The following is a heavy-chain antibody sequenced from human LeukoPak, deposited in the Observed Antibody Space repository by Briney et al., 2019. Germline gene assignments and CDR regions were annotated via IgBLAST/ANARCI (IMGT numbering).Heavy chain of an antibody. J-gene: IGHJ4*02. CDR3: ARPYSSGWYEFDY. CDR2: ISSSGSTI. CDR1: GFTFSSYE. D-gene: IGHD6-19*01. Sequence: GGXLRLSCAASGFTFSSYEMNWVRQAPGKGLEWVSYISSSGSTIYYADSVKGRFTISRDNDKNSLYMQMNSLRSEDTAVYYCARPYSSGWYEFDYWGQGTLVTVSS. V-gene: IGHV3-48*03.